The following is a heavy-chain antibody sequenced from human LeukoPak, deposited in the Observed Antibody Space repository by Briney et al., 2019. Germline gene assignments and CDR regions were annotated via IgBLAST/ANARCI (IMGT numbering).Heavy chain of an antibody. J-gene: IGHJ4*02. CDR3: ARHETVTMVRGVSYFDY. D-gene: IGHD3-10*01. V-gene: IGHV4-39*01. CDR2: IYYSGST. CDR1: DGSISSSSYY. Sequence: SETLSLTRTVSDGSISSSSYYWGWIRQPPGKGLEWIGSIYYSGSTYYNPSLKSRVTISVDTSKNQFSLKLSSVTAADTAVYYCARHETVTMVRGVSYFDYWGQGTLVTVSS.